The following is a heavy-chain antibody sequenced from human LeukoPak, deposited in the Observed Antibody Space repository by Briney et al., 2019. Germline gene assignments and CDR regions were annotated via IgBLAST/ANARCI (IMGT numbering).Heavy chain of an antibody. CDR1: GYTFSGSY. Sequence: ASVKVSCKASGYTFSGSYIHWVRQAPGQGLEWMGRINPNSGDTNYAQKFQGRVTMTRDTSISTAYMELSSLTSDDTAVYFCARSAERCNNGVCFTDYYMDVWGKGTTVTVSS. CDR3: ARSAERCNNGVCFTDYYMDV. J-gene: IGHJ6*03. V-gene: IGHV1-2*06. D-gene: IGHD2-8*01. CDR2: INPNSGDT.